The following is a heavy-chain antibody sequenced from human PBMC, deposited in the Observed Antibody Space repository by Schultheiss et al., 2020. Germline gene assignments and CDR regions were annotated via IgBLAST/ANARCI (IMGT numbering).Heavy chain of an antibody. Sequence: GESLKISCAASGFTFSSYGMHWVRQAPGKGLEWVAVISYDGSNKYYADSVKGRFTISRDNSKNTLYLQMNSLRAEDTAVYYCARGLIAARPFGSESYYGMDVWGQGTTVTVSS. D-gene: IGHD6-6*01. CDR1: GFTFSSYG. CDR2: ISYDGSNK. J-gene: IGHJ6*02. V-gene: IGHV3-30*03. CDR3: ARGLIAARPFGSESYYGMDV.